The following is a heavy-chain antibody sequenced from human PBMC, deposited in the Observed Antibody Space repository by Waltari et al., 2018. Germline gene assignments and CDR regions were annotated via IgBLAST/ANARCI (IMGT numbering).Heavy chain of an antibody. CDR3: ARSLYSYGNNFDY. V-gene: IGHV2-5*02. Sequence: QITLKESGPTLVRPTQTLTVTCTFSGFSLSTSDVGVGWIRQPPGEALEWLALIYWDDDKRYTPSLKNRLTITKDTYKNQVVLTMTNMDPVDTATYYCARSLYSYGNNFDYWGQGTLVTVSS. D-gene: IGHD5-18*01. CDR1: GFSLSTSDVG. CDR2: IYWDDDK. J-gene: IGHJ4*02.